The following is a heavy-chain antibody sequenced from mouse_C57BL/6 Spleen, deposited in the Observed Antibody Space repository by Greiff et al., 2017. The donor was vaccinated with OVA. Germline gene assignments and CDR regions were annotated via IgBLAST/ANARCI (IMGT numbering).Heavy chain of an antibody. CDR2: FYPGSGSI. CDR3: ARHEESTVVADYYAMDY. CDR1: GYTFTEYT. D-gene: IGHD1-1*01. J-gene: IGHJ4*01. Sequence: VQLKESGAELVKPGASVKLSCKASGYTFTEYTIHWVKQRSGQGLEWIGWFYPGSGSIKYNEKFKDKATLTAAKSSSTVYMELSRLTSEDSAVYFCARHEESTVVADYYAMDYWGQGTSVTVSS. V-gene: IGHV1-62-2*01.